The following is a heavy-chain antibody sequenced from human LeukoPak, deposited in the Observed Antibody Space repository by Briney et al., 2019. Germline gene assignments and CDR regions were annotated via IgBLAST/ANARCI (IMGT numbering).Heavy chain of an antibody. Sequence: ASVKVSFKASGYTFTAYYVHWVRQAPGQGLEWMGYIKPTSGDSNYAQKFQDRVTMTRDTSISTAYLELSGLTSDDTAVYYCSTEDKYCTTTTCGDYWGQGTLVTVSS. J-gene: IGHJ4*02. CDR2: IKPTSGDS. V-gene: IGHV1-2*02. CDR1: GYTFTAYY. CDR3: STEDKYCTTTTCGDY. D-gene: IGHD2-2*01.